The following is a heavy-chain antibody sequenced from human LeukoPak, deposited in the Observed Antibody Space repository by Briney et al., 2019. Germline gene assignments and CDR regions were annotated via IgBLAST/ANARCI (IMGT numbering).Heavy chain of an antibody. CDR1: GYTFTGYY. Sequence: ASVKVSCKASGYTFTGYYMHWVRQAPGQGLEWMGWINPSSGGTNYAQKFQGRVTMTRDTSISTAYMELSRLRSDDTAVYYCARALWGHGVAGTGYWGQGTLVTVSS. V-gene: IGHV1-2*02. CDR3: ARALWGHGVAGTGY. J-gene: IGHJ4*02. D-gene: IGHD6-19*01. CDR2: INPSSGGT.